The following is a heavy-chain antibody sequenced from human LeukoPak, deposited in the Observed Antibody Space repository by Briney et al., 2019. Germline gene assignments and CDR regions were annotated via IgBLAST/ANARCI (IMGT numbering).Heavy chain of an antibody. Sequence: SETLSLTCTVSGGSISSYYWSWIRQPPGKGLERIGYIYYSGSTNYNPSLKSRVTISVDTSKNQFSLKLSSVTAADTAVYYCARAGFDYDFWSGYYSPTPFFGMDVWGQGTTVTVSS. J-gene: IGHJ6*02. V-gene: IGHV4-59*01. CDR2: IYYSGST. CDR1: GGSISSYY. CDR3: ARAGFDYDFWSGYYSPTPFFGMDV. D-gene: IGHD3-3*01.